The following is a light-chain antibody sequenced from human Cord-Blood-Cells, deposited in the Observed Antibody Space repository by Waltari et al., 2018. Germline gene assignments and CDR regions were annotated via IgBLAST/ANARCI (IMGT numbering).Light chain of an antibody. J-gene: IGKJ2*01. Sequence: EIVLTQSPATLSSSPGERATLSCRASQSVSSYLAWYQQKPGQAPRLLIYGASNRATGIPARFSGSGSGTDFTLTISSLEPEDFAVYYCQQRSNWPTFGQGTKLEIK. CDR2: GAS. CDR3: QQRSNWPT. V-gene: IGKV3-11*01. CDR1: QSVSSY.